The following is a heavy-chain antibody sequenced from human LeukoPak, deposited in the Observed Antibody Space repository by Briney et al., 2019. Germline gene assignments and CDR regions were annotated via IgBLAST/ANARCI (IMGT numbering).Heavy chain of an antibody. V-gene: IGHV4-59*01. CDR1: GGSFSNYY. CDR3: ARQHVRYFDYDY. CDR2: IYCSGST. J-gene: IGHJ4*02. D-gene: IGHD3-9*01. Sequence: SETLSLTCTVSGGSFSNYYWSWIRQPPGKGLEWIGYIYCSGSTNYNPSLKSRVTISVDTSKNQFSLKLSSVTAADTAVYYCARQHVRYFDYDYWGQGTLVTVSS.